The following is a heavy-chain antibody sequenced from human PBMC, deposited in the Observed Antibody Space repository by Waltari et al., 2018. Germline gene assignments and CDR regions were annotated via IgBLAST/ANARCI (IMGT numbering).Heavy chain of an antibody. J-gene: IGHJ4*02. V-gene: IGHV4-39*01. CDR3: ARAYCNGDCYFDY. D-gene: IGHD2-21*02. Sequence: QLQLQESGPGLVKPSETLSLTCTVSGGSISSSIYYWGWLRQPLGKGLEWSGNIYYSGSTYYNPSLKSRITISVDTSKNQFSLKLSSVTAADTAVFYCARAYCNGDCYFDYWGQGTLVTVSS. CDR2: IYYSGST. CDR1: GGSISSSIYY.